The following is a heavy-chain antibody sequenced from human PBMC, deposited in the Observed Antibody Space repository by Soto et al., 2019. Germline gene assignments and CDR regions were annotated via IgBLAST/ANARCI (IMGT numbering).Heavy chain of an antibody. Sequence: PSEILSLTCTVSGGSISSGDYYWSWIRQPPGKGLEWIGYIYYSGSTYYNPSLKSRVTISVDTSKNQFSLKLSSVTAADTAVYYCATTPYYYDSSGSYRGAFDIWGQGTMVTVSS. V-gene: IGHV4-30-4*01. CDR1: GGSISSGDYY. D-gene: IGHD3-22*01. CDR3: ATTPYYYDSSGSYRGAFDI. CDR2: IYYSGST. J-gene: IGHJ3*02.